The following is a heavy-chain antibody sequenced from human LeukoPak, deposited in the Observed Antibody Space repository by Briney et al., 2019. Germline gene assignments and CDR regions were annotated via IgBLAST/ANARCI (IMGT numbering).Heavy chain of an antibody. J-gene: IGHJ4*02. D-gene: IGHD4-23*01. CDR2: IKQDGSEK. Sequence: GGSLRLSCAASGFTFSSYWMSWVRQAPGKGLEWVANIKQDGSEKYYADSVKGRFTISRDNSKNSLYLQMNSLRTEDTALYYCAKGFDYGGNSPPGYWGQGTLVTVSS. CDR1: GFTFSSYW. CDR3: AKGFDYGGNSPPGY. V-gene: IGHV3-7*03.